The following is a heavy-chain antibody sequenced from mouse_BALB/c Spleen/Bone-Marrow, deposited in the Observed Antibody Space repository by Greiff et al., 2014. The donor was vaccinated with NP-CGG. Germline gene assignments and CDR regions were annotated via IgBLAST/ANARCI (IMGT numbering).Heavy chain of an antibody. CDR3: ARNGYYGWIAY. CDR2: INPDSSTI. Sequence: VQLKESGGGLVQPGGSLKLSCAASGFDFSRYWMTWVRQAPGKGLEWIGEINPDSSTISYTPSLKDKFIISRDNAKNTLYLQMSKVRSEDIALYYCARNGYYGWIAYWGQGTLVTVSA. V-gene: IGHV4-1*02. D-gene: IGHD2-3*01. J-gene: IGHJ3*01. CDR1: GFDFSRYW.